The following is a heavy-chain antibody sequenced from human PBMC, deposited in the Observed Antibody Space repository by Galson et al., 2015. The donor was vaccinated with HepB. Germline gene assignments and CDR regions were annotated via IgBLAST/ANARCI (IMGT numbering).Heavy chain of an antibody. V-gene: IGHV6-1*01. D-gene: IGHD3-9*01. CDR3: ARAHLGGYYDILTGYDY. CDR2: TYYRSKWYN. Sequence: CAISGDSVSSNSAAWNWIRQSPLRGLEWLGRTYYRSKWYNDYAVSVKSRITINPDTSKYQFSLQLNSVTPEDTAVYYCARAHLGGYYDILTGYDYWGQGTLVTVSS. CDR1: GDSVSSNSAA. J-gene: IGHJ4*02.